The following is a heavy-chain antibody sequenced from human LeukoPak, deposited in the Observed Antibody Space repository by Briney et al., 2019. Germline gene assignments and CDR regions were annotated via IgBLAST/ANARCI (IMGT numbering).Heavy chain of an antibody. D-gene: IGHD6-19*01. CDR3: VRGRYSSGWFKDKNWFDP. V-gene: IGHV4-30-4*07. J-gene: IGHJ5*02. Sequence: SETLSLTCAVSGVAISRGGYAWNWIRQPPGKGLEWIAYIYHSGTTYYNPSLKSRATISVDTSKNQFSLKLSSVTAADTAVYYCVRGRYSSGWFKDKNWFDPWGQGIPVTVYS. CDR2: IYHSGTT. CDR1: GVAISRGGYA.